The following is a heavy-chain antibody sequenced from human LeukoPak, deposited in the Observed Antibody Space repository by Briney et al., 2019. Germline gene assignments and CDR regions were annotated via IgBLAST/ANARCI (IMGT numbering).Heavy chain of an antibody. CDR1: VYTFTDYY. J-gene: IGHJ4*02. D-gene: IGHD4-11*01. CDR3: ARDRDYSNTERGFDY. CDR2: INPNSGET. Sequence: ASVTVSFMSSVYTFTDYYIHWVRQPPGQGLEWMGWINPNSGETNSAPKFRGRVTMTGDASISTAYMELRRVTSDDTAVYYCARDRDYSNTERGFDYWGQGTLVTVSS. V-gene: IGHV1-2*02.